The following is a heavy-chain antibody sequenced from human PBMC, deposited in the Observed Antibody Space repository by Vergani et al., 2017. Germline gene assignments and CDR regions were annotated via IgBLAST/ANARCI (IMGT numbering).Heavy chain of an antibody. Sequence: VQLLESGGGLVQPGGSLRLSCAASGFTFSSYAMSWVRQAPGKGLEWIGEINHSGSTNYNPSLKSRVTISVDTSKNQFSLKLSSVTAADTAVYYCAREYSSSSQWGQGTLVTVSS. J-gene: IGHJ4*02. D-gene: IGHD6-6*01. CDR3: AREYSSSSQ. CDR1: GFTFSSYA. CDR2: INHSGST. V-gene: IGHV4-34*01.